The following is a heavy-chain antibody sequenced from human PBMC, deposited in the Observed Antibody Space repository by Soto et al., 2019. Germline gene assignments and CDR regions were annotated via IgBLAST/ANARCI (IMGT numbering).Heavy chain of an antibody. J-gene: IGHJ4*02. D-gene: IGHD6-13*01. Sequence: EVQLVESGGGLVQPGGSLRLSCAASGFTFSSYSMNWVRQAPGKGLEWVSYISSSSSTIYYADSVKGRFTISRDNGKNSLYLQMYSLRDEDTAVYYSARGISYSSHEYYFDYWGQGTLVTVSS. V-gene: IGHV3-48*02. CDR2: ISSSSSTI. CDR3: ARGISYSSHEYYFDY. CDR1: GFTFSSYS.